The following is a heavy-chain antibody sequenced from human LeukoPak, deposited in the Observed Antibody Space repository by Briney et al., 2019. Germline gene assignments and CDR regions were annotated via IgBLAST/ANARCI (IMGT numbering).Heavy chain of an antibody. CDR3: ARASSSGRYIVHTYGMDV. J-gene: IGHJ6*02. V-gene: IGHV4-34*01. Sequence: SETLSLTCAVYGGSFSGYYWSWIRQPPGKGLEWIGEINHSGSTNYNPSLKSRVTISVDTSKNQFSLKLSSVTAADTAVYYCARASSSGRYIVHTYGMDVWGQGTTVTVSS. CDR2: INHSGST. CDR1: GGSFSGYY. D-gene: IGHD6-19*01.